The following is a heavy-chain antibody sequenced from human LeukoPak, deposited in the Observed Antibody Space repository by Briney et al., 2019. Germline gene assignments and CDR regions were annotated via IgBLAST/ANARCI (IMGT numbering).Heavy chain of an antibody. D-gene: IGHD1-26*01. Sequence: SGGSLRLSCAASGFTFSNYWMSWVRQAPGKGLEWVANIKQDESEKTYVDSVKGRFTISRDNAKNSLYLQMNSLRAEDTAVYCCARDGNYFDYWGQGTLVTVSS. CDR2: IKQDESEK. CDR3: ARDGNYFDY. CDR1: GFTFSNYW. V-gene: IGHV3-7*01. J-gene: IGHJ4*02.